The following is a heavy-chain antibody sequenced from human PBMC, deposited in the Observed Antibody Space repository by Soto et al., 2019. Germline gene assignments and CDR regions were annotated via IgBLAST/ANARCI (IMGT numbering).Heavy chain of an antibody. CDR1: GFMFSSYV. Sequence: EVQLVQSGGGLVQPGGSLRLSCAASGFMFSSYVMSWVRKAPGKGLEWVANIRQDGSEEYFVDSVKGRFTISRDNAKNSFYLQMNSLRAEDTAVYKCARWNYGMDVWGQGTTVTVS. V-gene: IGHV3-7*03. CDR2: IRQDGSEE. CDR3: ARWNYGMDV. J-gene: IGHJ6*02.